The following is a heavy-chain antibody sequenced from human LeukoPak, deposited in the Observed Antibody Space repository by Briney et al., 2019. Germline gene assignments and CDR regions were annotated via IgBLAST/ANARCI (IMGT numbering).Heavy chain of an antibody. CDR3: AKDGYDFWSGYSHMDV. J-gene: IGHJ6*03. CDR1: GFTFSSYW. V-gene: IGHV3-7*03. D-gene: IGHD3-3*01. Sequence: GGSLRLSCAASGFTFSSYWMSWVRQAPGKGLEWVANIKQDGSEKYYVDSVKGRFTISRDNAKSSLYLQMNSLRAEDTAVYYCAKDGYDFWSGYSHMDVWGKGTTVTVSS. CDR2: IKQDGSEK.